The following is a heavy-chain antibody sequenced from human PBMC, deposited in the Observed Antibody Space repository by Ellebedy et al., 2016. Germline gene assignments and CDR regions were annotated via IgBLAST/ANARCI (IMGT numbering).Heavy chain of an antibody. J-gene: IGHJ4*02. CDR2: ISAYNGNT. CDR1: GYTFTSYG. Sequence: ASVKVSCKASGYTFTSYGISWVRQAPGQGLEWIGWISAYNGNTNYAQKLQGRVTMTTDTSTSTAYMELRSLRSDDTAVYYCVKEGATSPEYYFDYWGQGTLVTVSS. D-gene: IGHD1-26*01. CDR3: VKEGATSPEYYFDY. V-gene: IGHV1-18*01.